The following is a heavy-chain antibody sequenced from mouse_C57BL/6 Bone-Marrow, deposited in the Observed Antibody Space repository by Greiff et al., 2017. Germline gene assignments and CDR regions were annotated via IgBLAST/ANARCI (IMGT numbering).Heavy chain of an antibody. J-gene: IGHJ2*01. CDR3: ARDGYYGSDY. CDR1: GFTFSDYY. Sequence: EVQLVESEGGLVQPGSSMKLSCTASGFTFSDYYMAWVRQVPENGLEWVANIDYDGRRTYYLESLKGRFIISRDNAKNILYLQLSSLKSEDTATYYCARDGYYGSDYGGQGTTLTVSS. D-gene: IGHD1-1*01. CDR2: IDYDGRRT. V-gene: IGHV5-16*01.